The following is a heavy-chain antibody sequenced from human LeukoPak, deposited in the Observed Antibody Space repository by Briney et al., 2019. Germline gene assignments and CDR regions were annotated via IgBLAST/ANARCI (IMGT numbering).Heavy chain of an antibody. CDR3: AKARRYSSYDAFDM. J-gene: IGHJ3*02. CDR1: GFIFSNYG. V-gene: IGHV3-30*02. CDR2: IRYDGSNK. D-gene: IGHD6-13*01. Sequence: RPGGSLRLSCVASGFIFSNYGMHWVRQTPGKGLEWVAFIRYDGSNKYYGDSVKGRFTISRDSSKNTLYLRMNSLRAEDTALYYCAKARRYSSYDAFDMWGQGTMVTVSS.